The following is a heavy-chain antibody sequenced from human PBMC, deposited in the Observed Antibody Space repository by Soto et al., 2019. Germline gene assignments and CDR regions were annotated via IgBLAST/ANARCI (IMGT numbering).Heavy chain of an antibody. CDR2: ISYDGSNK. J-gene: IGHJ3*02. CDR1: GFTFSSYA. D-gene: IGHD1-26*01. Sequence: QVQLVESGGGVVQPGRSLRLSCAASGFTFSSYAMHWVRQAPGKGLEWVAVISYDGSNKYYADSVKGRFTISRDNSKNTLYLQMNSLRAEDTAVYYCAREVIVGADDAFDIWGQGTMVTVSS. V-gene: IGHV3-30-3*01. CDR3: AREVIVGADDAFDI.